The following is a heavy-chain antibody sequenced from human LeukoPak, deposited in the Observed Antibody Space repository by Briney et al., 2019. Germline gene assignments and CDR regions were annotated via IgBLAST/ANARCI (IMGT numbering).Heavy chain of an antibody. V-gene: IGHV4-61*02. CDR1: GGSISSGSYY. CDR2: IYTSGST. J-gene: IGHJ3*02. Sequence: SETLSLTCTVSGGSISSGSYYWSWTRQPAGKGLEWIGRIYTSGSTNYNPSLKSRVTISVDTSKNQFSLKLSSVTAADTAVYYCARDSPHYYDSSGYHYDAFDIWGQGTMVTVSS. CDR3: ARDSPHYYDSSGYHYDAFDI. D-gene: IGHD3-22*01.